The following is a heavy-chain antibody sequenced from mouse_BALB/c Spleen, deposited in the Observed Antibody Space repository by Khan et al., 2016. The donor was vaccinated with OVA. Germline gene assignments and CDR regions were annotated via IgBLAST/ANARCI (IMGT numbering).Heavy chain of an antibody. V-gene: IGHV2-2*02. Sequence: QVQLKESGPDLVQPSQSLSITCTVSGFSLTSYGVHWVRQSPGKGLEWLGVIWSGGSTDYNAAFISRLSISKDNSKSQVFFKMNSLQATDTAIYYCARNWNWDYYAMDYWGQGTSVTVSS. CDR2: IWSGGST. CDR1: GFSLTSYG. J-gene: IGHJ4*01. CDR3: ARNWNWDYYAMDY. D-gene: IGHD4-1*01.